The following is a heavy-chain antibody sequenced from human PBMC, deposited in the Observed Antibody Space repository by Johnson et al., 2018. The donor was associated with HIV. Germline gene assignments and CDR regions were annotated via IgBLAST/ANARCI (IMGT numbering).Heavy chain of an antibody. D-gene: IGHD3-10*01. V-gene: IGHV3-NL1*01. CDR2: IYSGGTT. Sequence: QMQLVESGGGMVQPGRSLRLSCAASGFTFSRYGIHWVRQAPGKGLEWVSVIYSGGTTYYADSVKGRFTISRDNSKNTLYLQMNSLRAEDTAVYYCARTNSGSDYHPGAFDIWGQGTMVTVSS. CDR1: GFTFSRYG. CDR3: ARTNSGSDYHPGAFDI. J-gene: IGHJ3*02.